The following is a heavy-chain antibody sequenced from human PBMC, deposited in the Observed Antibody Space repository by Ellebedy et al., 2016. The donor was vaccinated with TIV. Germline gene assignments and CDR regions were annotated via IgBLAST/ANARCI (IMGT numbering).Heavy chain of an antibody. CDR1: GVIFRSFG. CDR3: AKEGYDIMIGEQFYGMYA. CDR2: ISYDENNK. Sequence: GESLKISCAASGVIFRSFGMHWVRQAPGKGLEWLAFISYDENNKYIADSVKGRLTISRDNSKNALYLQMDSLRAEDTAVYYCAKEGYDIMIGEQFYGMYAWGQGTTVTVSS. D-gene: IGHD3-3*01. V-gene: IGHV3-30*18. J-gene: IGHJ6*02.